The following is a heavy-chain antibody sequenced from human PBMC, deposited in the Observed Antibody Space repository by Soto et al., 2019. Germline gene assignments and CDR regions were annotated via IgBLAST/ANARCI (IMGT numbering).Heavy chain of an antibody. CDR3: ARDSGITIFGVVIRRKNWFDP. CDR1: VGSISSGDYY. Sequence: TLSLTCTVSVGSISSGDYYWSWILQPPGKGLEWIGYIYYSGSTYYNPSLKSRVTISVDTSKNQFSLKLSSVTAADTAVYYCARDSGITIFGVVIRRKNWFDPWGQGTLVTVSS. V-gene: IGHV4-30-4*01. D-gene: IGHD3-3*01. J-gene: IGHJ5*02. CDR2: IYYSGST.